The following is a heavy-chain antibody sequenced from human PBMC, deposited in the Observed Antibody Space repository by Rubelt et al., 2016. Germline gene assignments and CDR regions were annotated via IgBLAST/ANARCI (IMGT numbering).Heavy chain of an antibody. CDR3: ARDGCITMSCMDV. CDR1: GFTFSSYA. D-gene: IGHD3-10*02. Sequence: QVQLVESGGGVVQPGRSLRLSCAASGFTFSSYAMHWVRQAPGKGLEWVAVISYDGSNKYYADSVKGRFTISRDNAKNTRYLKMNSLRAEDTAVYYCARDGCITMSCMDVWGQGTTVTVSS. CDR2: ISYDGSNK. V-gene: IGHV3-30*04. J-gene: IGHJ6*02.